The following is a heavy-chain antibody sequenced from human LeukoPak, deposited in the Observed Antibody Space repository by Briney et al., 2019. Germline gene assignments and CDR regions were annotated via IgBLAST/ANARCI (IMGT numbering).Heavy chain of an antibody. Sequence: GGSLRLSCAASGFTFSSYSMNWVRQAPGKGLEWVSSISSSSSYIYYADSVKGRFTISRDSAKNSLYLQMNSLRAEDTAVYYCARSSISKDAFDIWGQGTMVTVSS. J-gene: IGHJ3*02. D-gene: IGHD6-13*01. CDR1: GFTFSSYS. CDR3: ARSSISKDAFDI. CDR2: ISSSSSYI. V-gene: IGHV3-21*01.